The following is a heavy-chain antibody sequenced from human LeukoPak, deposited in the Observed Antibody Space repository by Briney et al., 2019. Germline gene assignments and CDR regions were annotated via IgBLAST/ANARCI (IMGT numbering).Heavy chain of an antibody. Sequence: SVNVSCKASGGTFSSYAISWVRQAPGQGLEWMGGIIPIFGTANYAQKFQGRVTITADESTSTAYMELSSLRSEDTAVYYCAMYYYDSSGYLKWGQGTLVTVSS. V-gene: IGHV1-69*01. CDR2: IIPIFGTA. CDR3: AMYYYDSSGYLK. CDR1: GGTFSSYA. D-gene: IGHD3-22*01. J-gene: IGHJ4*02.